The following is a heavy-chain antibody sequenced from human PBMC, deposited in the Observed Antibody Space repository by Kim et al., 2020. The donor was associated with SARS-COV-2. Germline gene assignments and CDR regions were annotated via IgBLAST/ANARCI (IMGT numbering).Heavy chain of an antibody. CDR1: GFTFDDDA. V-gene: IGHV3-9*01. CDR3: AKVGGVGAAHVDY. CDR2: ISWNSGSI. J-gene: IGHJ4*02. Sequence: GGSLRLSCAASGFTFDDDAMHWVRQAPGKGMELVSGISWNSGSIAYADSVKRRCTISRDNANNSLYLQMNSLRAEDTAVYYCAKVGGVGAAHVDYWGQGT. D-gene: IGHD3-3*01.